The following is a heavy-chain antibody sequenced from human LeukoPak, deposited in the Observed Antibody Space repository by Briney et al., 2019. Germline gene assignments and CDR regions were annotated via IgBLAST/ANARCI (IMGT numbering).Heavy chain of an antibody. D-gene: IGHD6-13*01. Sequence: SETLSLTCTVSGGSITSYYWSWIRHPPRKGQEWIGYIYTSGSTNYNPSLKSRVTISVDTSKNQFSLKLSSVTAADTAVYYWARQAGLYYLDSWGQGTLVTVSS. CDR1: GGSITSYY. CDR2: IYTSGST. J-gene: IGHJ4*02. CDR3: ARQAGLYYLDS. V-gene: IGHV4-4*09.